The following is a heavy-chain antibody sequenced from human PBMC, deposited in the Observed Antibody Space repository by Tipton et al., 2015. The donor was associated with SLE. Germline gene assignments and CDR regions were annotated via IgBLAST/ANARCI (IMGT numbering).Heavy chain of an antibody. D-gene: IGHD3-3*01. Sequence: TLSLTCTVSGDSISNGNYYWSWIRQPAGKGLEWIGRIYTSGSTNYSPSLKSRVTISLDTSKNHFSLDLTSVTAADTAVYYRARSPGDVWSALGYWGQGTLVTVSS. V-gene: IGHV4-61*02. CDR3: ARSPGDVWSALGY. J-gene: IGHJ4*02. CDR2: IYTSGST. CDR1: GDSISNGNYY.